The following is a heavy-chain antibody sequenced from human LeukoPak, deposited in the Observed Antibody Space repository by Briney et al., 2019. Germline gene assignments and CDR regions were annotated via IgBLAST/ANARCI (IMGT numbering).Heavy chain of an antibody. CDR3: ARGGVLYYYDSSGYLY. CDR1: GFTFSSYW. D-gene: IGHD3-22*01. V-gene: IGHV3-7*01. CDR2: IKQDGSEK. J-gene: IGHJ4*02. Sequence: PGGSLRLSCAASGFTFSSYWMSWVRQAPGKGLEWVANIKQDGSEKYYVDSVKGRFTISRDNAKHSLYLQMNSLRAEDTAVYYCARGGVLYYYDSSGYLYWGQGTLVTVSS.